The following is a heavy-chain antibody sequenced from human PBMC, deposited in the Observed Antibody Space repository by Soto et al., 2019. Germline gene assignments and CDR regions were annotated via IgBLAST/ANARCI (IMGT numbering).Heavy chain of an antibody. V-gene: IGHV1-18*04. CDR3: ARGGVVVGATIDS. CDR1: GYTFSSNS. Sequence: ASVKVSCKASGYTFSSNSIHWVRQAPGQGLEWMGWITPLNGDTSYAQKFQGRVTMTTDTSTCTVFVELRSLRFDDTAVYYCARGGVVVGATIDSWGQGTLVTVSS. D-gene: IGHD2-15*01. J-gene: IGHJ4*02. CDR2: ITPLNGDT.